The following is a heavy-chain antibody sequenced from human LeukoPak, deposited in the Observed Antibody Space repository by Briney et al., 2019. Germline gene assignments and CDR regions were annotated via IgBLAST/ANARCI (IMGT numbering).Heavy chain of an antibody. V-gene: IGHV4-59*01. CDR2: IYYSGST. CDR1: GGSISSYY. CDR3: ARVSVVRGYFQY. J-gene: IGHJ4*02. Sequence: SETLSLTCTVSGGSISSYYWSWIRQPPGKGLEWIGDIYYSGSTNYNPSLKSRVTISVDTSKNQFSLKLSSVTAADTAVYYCARVSVVRGYFQYWGQGPLVTVSS. D-gene: IGHD3-10*01.